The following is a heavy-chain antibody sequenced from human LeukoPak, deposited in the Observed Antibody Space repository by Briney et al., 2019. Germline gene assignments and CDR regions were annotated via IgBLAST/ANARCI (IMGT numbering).Heavy chain of an antibody. CDR1: GGSISGYY. CDR3: ARGYCTNGVCSSDYFDY. J-gene: IGHJ4*02. V-gene: IGHV4-59*12. Sequence: SPSETLSLTCAVSGGSISGYYWSWIRQPPGQGLEWIGYIHYSGSTNYNPSLKGRVTISLDMSKNQFSLKLSSVTASDTAVYYCARGYCTNGVCSSDYFDYWGQGTLVTVSS. D-gene: IGHD2-8*01. CDR2: IHYSGST.